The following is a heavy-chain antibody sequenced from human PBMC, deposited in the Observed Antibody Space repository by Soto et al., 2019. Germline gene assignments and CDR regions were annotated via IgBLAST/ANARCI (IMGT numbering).Heavy chain of an antibody. D-gene: IGHD2-21*02. CDR1: GFTFSSYS. CDR2: ISSSSSTI. Sequence: EVQLVESGGGLVQPGGSLRLSCAASGFTFSSYSMNWVRQAPGKGLEWVSYISSSSSTIYYADSVKGRFTISRDNDKNSLYLQMNSLRDEDTAVYYCAREPVVTAILYYYGMDVWGQGTTVTVSS. V-gene: IGHV3-48*02. J-gene: IGHJ6*02. CDR3: AREPVVTAILYYYGMDV.